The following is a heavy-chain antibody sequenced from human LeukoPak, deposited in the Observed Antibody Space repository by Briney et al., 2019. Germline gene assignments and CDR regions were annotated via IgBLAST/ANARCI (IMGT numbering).Heavy chain of an antibody. D-gene: IGHD4-17*01. V-gene: IGHV4-39*07. CDR2: IYHSGGT. J-gene: IGHJ4*02. Sequence: SETLSLTCTVSGVSISSSSYYWGWVRQPPGKGLEWIGSIYHSGGTYYNPSLKSRLNMSIDTSKNQFSLKLTSVTAADTAVYYCARADYGDYVFWGQGTLVTVSS. CDR3: ARADYGDYVF. CDR1: GVSISSSSYY.